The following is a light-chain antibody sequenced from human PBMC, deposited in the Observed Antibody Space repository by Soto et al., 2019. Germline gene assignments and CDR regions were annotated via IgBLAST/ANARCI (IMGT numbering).Light chain of an antibody. CDR3: NSYTTINTSV. CDR1: SSDIGAYNY. J-gene: IGLJ1*01. Sequence: QSVLTQPASVSGAPGQSITISCTGTSSDIGAYNYVSWYQQYPGQAPKLLIYEVSRRPSGVSHRFSGSKSVNTASLTISGLQAEDEAHYYCNSYTTINTSVFGTGTKATVL. V-gene: IGLV2-14*01. CDR2: EVS.